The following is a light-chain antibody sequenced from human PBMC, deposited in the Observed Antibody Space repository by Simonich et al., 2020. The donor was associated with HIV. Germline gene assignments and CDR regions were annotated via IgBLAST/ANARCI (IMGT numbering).Light chain of an antibody. CDR3: CSYAGIYTLV. V-gene: IGLV2-11*01. CDR1: SGDVGGYNY. J-gene: IGLJ2*01. Sequence: QSALTQPRSVSGSPGQSVTISCTGTSGDVGGYNYVSWYQQHPGKAPKLMIYDVSKRPSGVPDRFSGSKSGNTASLTISGLQAEDEADYYCCSYAGIYTLVFGGGTKLTVL. CDR2: DVS.